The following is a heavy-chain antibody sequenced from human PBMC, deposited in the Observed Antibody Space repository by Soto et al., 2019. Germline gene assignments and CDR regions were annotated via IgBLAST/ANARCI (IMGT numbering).Heavy chain of an antibody. CDR3: ARSYYYGSGSNYYYYGMDV. V-gene: IGHV3-30-3*01. CDR2: ISYDGSNK. Sequence: GGSLRLSCAASGFTFSSYAMHWVRQAPGKGLEWVAVISYDGSNKYYADSVKGRFTISRDNSKNTLYLQMNSLRAEDTAVYYCARSYYYGSGSNYYYYGMDVWGQGTTVTVSS. D-gene: IGHD3-10*01. CDR1: GFTFSSYA. J-gene: IGHJ6*02.